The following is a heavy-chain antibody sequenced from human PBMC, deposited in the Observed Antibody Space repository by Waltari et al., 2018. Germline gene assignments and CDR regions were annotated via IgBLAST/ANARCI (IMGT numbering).Heavy chain of an antibody. Sequence: QVQLVESGGGVVQPGRSLRLSCAASGFTFSTYVMHWVRQAPGKGLEWVTVISNDGSNKFYADSVKGRFTISRDNSKNTLYLQMNSLTVEDTAMYYCARSPQWFRELTNFDYWGQGTLVTVSS. J-gene: IGHJ4*02. D-gene: IGHD3-10*01. V-gene: IGHV3-30*04. CDR2: ISNDGSNK. CDR1: GFTFSTYV. CDR3: ARSPQWFRELTNFDY.